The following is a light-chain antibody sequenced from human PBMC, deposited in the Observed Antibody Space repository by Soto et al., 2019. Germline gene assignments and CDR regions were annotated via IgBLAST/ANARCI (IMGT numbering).Light chain of an antibody. Sequence: EIVLTQSPATLSVSPGERATLSCRASHSVSSSLAWYQQKPGQAPRLLIDEASSRATGIPARFSGSGSGTEFTLTISSLQSEDFAVYYCLQYHNWPQTFGQGTKVAVK. CDR1: HSVSSS. CDR2: EAS. CDR3: LQYHNWPQT. V-gene: IGKV3-15*01. J-gene: IGKJ1*01.